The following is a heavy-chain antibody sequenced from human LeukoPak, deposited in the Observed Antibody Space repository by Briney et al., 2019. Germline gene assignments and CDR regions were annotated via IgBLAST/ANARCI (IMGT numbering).Heavy chain of an antibody. CDR3: ARDLATIDGIAWYYFEN. CDR2: INPNTGGT. Sequence: ASVKVSCKASGYTFTDHYIHWVRQAPGQGFEWMGWINPNTGGTDYAQKFQDRIALSTYTSISTAYMELSRLRSDDTALYYCARDLATIDGIAWYYFENWGQGTLVTVS. V-gene: IGHV1-2*02. J-gene: IGHJ4*02. CDR1: GYTFTDHY. D-gene: IGHD5-12*01.